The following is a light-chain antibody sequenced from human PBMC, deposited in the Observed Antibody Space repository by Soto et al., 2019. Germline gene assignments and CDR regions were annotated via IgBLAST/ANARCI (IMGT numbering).Light chain of an antibody. J-gene: IGKJ2*01. CDR2: GAS. CDR3: QQYGSSPQT. CDR1: QGVSSSY. V-gene: IGKV3-20*01. Sequence: EIVLTQSPGTLSLSPGERATLSCRASQGVSSSYLAWYQHRPGQAPRFFIYGASNRATGIPDRFSGSGSGTDFTLTISRLEPEDFAVYYCQQYGSSPQTFGQGTKLEIK.